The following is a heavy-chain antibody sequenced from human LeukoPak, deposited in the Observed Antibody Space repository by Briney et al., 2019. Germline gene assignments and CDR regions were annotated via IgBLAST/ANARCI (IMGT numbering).Heavy chain of an antibody. J-gene: IGHJ3*02. D-gene: IGHD3-3*01. CDR3: TRHYDFWSGYRGDAFDI. CDR1: GFTFSNYN. V-gene: IGHV3-48*01. Sequence: PGGSLRLSCAASGFTFSNYNMNWVRQAPGKGLEWVSYISSSSRTIYYADSVKGRFTISRDNAKNSLYLQMNSLRAEDTAVYYCTRHYDFWSGYRGDAFDIWGQGTMVTVSS. CDR2: ISSSSRTI.